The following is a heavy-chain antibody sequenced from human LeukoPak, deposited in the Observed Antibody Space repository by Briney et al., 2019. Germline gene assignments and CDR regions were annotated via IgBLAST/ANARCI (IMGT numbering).Heavy chain of an antibody. V-gene: IGHV4-59*01. Sequence: PSETLSLTCTVSGGSISSYYWSWIRQPPGKGLEWIGYIYYSGSTNYNPSLKSRVTISVDTSKNQFSLKLSSVTAADTAVYYCARTDYDSSGSRRFDPWGQGTLVTVSS. CDR2: IYYSGST. CDR1: GGSISSYY. D-gene: IGHD3-22*01. J-gene: IGHJ5*02. CDR3: ARTDYDSSGSRRFDP.